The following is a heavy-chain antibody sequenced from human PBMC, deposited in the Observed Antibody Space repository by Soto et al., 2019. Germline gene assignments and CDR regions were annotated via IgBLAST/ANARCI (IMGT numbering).Heavy chain of an antibody. CDR1: GYTFTSYG. V-gene: IGHV1-18*01. Sequence: QVQLVQSGAEVKKPGASVKVSCKASGYTFTSYGISWVRQAPGQGVEWMGWISAYNGNTNYAQKLQGRVTMTTDTSTSTAYMELRSLRSDDTAVYYCARDLIYYDSSGLIDYWGQGTLVTVSS. CDR3: ARDLIYYDSSGLIDY. CDR2: ISAYNGNT. D-gene: IGHD3-22*01. J-gene: IGHJ4*02.